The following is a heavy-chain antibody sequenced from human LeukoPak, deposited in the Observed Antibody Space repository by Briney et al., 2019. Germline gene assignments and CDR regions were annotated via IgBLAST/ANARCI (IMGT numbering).Heavy chain of an antibody. J-gene: IGHJ4*02. D-gene: IGHD3-10*01. CDR1: GFTVSSNY. V-gene: IGHV3-53*01. CDR3: AKGHYYGSGSLDY. Sequence: PGGSLRLSCAASGFTVSSNYMSWVRQAPGKGLEWVSVIYSGGSTYYADSVKGRFTISRDNSKNTLYVQMNSLRAEDTAVYYCAKGHYYGSGSLDYWGQGTLVTASS. CDR2: IYSGGST.